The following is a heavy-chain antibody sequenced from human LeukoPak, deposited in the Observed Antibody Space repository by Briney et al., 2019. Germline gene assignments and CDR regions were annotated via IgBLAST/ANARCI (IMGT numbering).Heavy chain of an antibody. CDR3: AKRGGQGAPFEYYYYYYYMDV. CDR1: GFTFSSYA. J-gene: IGHJ6*03. CDR2: ISGSGGST. Sequence: GGSLRLSCAASGFTFSSYAMSWVRQAPGKGLEWVSAISGSGGSTYYADSVKGRFTISRDNSKNTLYLQMNSLRAEDTAVYYCAKRGGQGAPFEYYYYYYYMDVWGKGTTVTVSS. V-gene: IGHV3-23*01. D-gene: IGHD3-10*01.